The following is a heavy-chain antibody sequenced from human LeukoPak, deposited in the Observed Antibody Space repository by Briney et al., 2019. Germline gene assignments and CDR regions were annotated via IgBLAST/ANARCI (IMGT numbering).Heavy chain of an antibody. Sequence: SVKVSCKASGGTFSSYAISWVRQAPGQGLEWMGGIIPIFGTANYAQKFQGRVTITADKSTSTAYMELSSLRSEDTAVYYCARDSNFGQGLVLWGQGTLVTVSS. J-gene: IGHJ4*02. V-gene: IGHV1-69*06. D-gene: IGHD6-19*01. CDR2: IIPIFGTA. CDR3: ARDSNFGQGLVL. CDR1: GGTFSSYA.